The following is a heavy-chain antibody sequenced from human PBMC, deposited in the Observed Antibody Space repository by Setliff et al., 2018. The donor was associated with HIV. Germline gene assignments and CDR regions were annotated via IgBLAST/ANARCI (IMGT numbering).Heavy chain of an antibody. CDR2: SIPIFGTA. J-gene: IGHJ4*02. D-gene: IGHD3-9*01. Sequence: SVKVSCKASGGTFSSYAISGVRQAPGQGLEWMGGSIPIFGTANYAQKFQGRVTITADESTSTAYMELSSLRSEDTAGYYCVRGSHRSIDSLAAHYGYWGQGTPVTVSS. CDR3: VRGSHRSIDSLAAHYGY. V-gene: IGHV1-69*13. CDR1: GGTFSSYA.